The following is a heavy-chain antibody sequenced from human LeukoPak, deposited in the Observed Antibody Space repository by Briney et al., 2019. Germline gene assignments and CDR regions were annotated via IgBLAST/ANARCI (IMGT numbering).Heavy chain of an antibody. CDR2: TGTAGDT. J-gene: IGHJ4*02. CDR3: ARGLNYYDSSGPFDY. Sequence: PGGSLRLSCAASGFTFSSYDMHWVRQATGKGLEWVSATGTAGDTYYPGSVKGRFTISRENAKNSLYLQMNSLRAGDTAVYYCARGLNYYDSSGPFDYWGQGTLVTVSS. D-gene: IGHD3-22*01. CDR1: GFTFSSYD. V-gene: IGHV3-13*01.